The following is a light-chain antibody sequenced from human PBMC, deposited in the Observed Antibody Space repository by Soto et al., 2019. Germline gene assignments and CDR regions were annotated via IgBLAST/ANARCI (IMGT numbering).Light chain of an antibody. CDR3: QQYDNLPLT. J-gene: IGKJ4*01. CDR1: QDISNY. Sequence: DIQITQCPSSLSASVGDRVTITCQASQDISNYLNWYQQKPGKAPKLLIYDASNLETGVPSRFSGSGSGTDFTFTISSLQPEDIATYYCQQYDNLPLTFGGGTKVDIK. V-gene: IGKV1-33*01. CDR2: DAS.